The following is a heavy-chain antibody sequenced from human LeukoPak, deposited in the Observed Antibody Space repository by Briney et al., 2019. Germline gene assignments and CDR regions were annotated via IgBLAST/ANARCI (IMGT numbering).Heavy chain of an antibody. Sequence: GGSLRLSCAASGFTFSSYAMSWVRQAPGKGLEWVSAISGSGGSTYYADSVKGRFTISRGNSKSTLYLQMNSLRAEDTAVYYCANSPRDYSNYPYYFDYWGQGTLVTVSS. CDR3: ANSPRDYSNYPYYFDY. J-gene: IGHJ4*02. V-gene: IGHV3-23*01. CDR1: GFTFSSYA. CDR2: ISGSGGST. D-gene: IGHD4-11*01.